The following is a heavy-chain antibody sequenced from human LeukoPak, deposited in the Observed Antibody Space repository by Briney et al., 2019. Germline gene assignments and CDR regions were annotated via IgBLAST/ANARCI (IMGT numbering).Heavy chain of an antibody. CDR2: INHSGST. J-gene: IGHJ6*03. Sequence: SETLSLTCTVYGGSFSGYYWSWIRQPPGKGLEWIGEINHSGSTNYNPSLKSRVTISVDTSKNQFSLKLTSVTAADTAVYYCARLSVIVGAALEYYYYYMDVWGQGTTVTVSS. CDR3: ARLSVIVGAALEYYYYYMDV. D-gene: IGHD1-26*01. CDR1: GGSFSGYY. V-gene: IGHV4-34*01.